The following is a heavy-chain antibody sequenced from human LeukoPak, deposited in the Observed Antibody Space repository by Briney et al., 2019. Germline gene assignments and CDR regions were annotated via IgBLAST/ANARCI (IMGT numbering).Heavy chain of an antibody. CDR2: ISYDGSNK. CDR1: GFTFSSYA. V-gene: IGHV3-30-3*01. Sequence: GGSPRLSCAASGFTFSSYAMHWVRQAPGKGLEWVAVISYDGSNKYYADSVKGRFTISRGNSKNTLYLQMNSLRAEDTAVYYCARDLGSSGDYWGQGTLVTVSS. D-gene: IGHD6-6*01. CDR3: ARDLGSSGDY. J-gene: IGHJ4*02.